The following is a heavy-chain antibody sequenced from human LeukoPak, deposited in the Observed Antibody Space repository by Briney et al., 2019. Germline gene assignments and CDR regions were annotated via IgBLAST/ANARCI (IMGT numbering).Heavy chain of an antibody. CDR3: AKDNRYGDYFDY. D-gene: IGHD4-17*01. V-gene: IGHV3-30*02. J-gene: IGHJ4*02. Sequence: GGSLRLSCAASGFTFSSYGMHWVRQAPGKGLEWVAFIRYDGSNKYYADSVKGRFTISRDNPKNTLYLQMNSLRAEDTAVYYCAKDNRYGDYFDYWGQGTLVTVSS. CDR2: IRYDGSNK. CDR1: GFTFSSYG.